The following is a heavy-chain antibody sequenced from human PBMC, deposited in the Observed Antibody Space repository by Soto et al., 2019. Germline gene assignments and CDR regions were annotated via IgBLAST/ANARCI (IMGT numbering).Heavy chain of an antibody. V-gene: IGHV3-30*03. D-gene: IGHD3-10*01. CDR3: AREKNSGYYRTVDY. J-gene: IGHJ4*02. CDR1: GFTLSGHG. Sequence: QVQLVASGGGVVQPGRSLSLSCAASGFTLSGHGLHWVRQAPGKGLEWVAVVTHDGTERHYPDSVKGRFTITRDISKNTFYLQMNSLRVEGTAMYYCAREKNSGYYRTVDYWGQGTLVTVSS. CDR2: VTHDGTER.